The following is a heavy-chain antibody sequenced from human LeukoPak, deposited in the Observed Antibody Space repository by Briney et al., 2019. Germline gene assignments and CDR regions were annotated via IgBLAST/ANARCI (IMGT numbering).Heavy chain of an antibody. V-gene: IGHV4-39*07. CDR2: ISYSGSA. CDR3: ARASTSMYYFDF. Sequence: PSETLSLTCTVSGGSISSSRDFWGWIRQPPGRGPEWIGTISYSGSAYYNPSLKSRVTISLDTSKNQFSLKLSSVTAADTAVYYCARASTSMYYFDFWGQGSLVTVSS. D-gene: IGHD2-2*01. CDR1: GGSISSSRDF. J-gene: IGHJ4*02.